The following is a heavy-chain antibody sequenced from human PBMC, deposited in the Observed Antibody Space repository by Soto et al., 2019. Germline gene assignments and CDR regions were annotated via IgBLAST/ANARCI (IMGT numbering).Heavy chain of an antibody. V-gene: IGHV1-69*12. CDR2: IIPIFGTA. J-gene: IGHJ4*02. Sequence: QVQLVQSGAEVKKPGSSVKVSCKASGGTFSSYAIGWVRQAPGQGLEWMGGIIPIFGTANYAQKFQGRVTITADESTSTAYMELSSLRSEDTAMYYCARHGSDLGCFDYWGQGTLVTVSS. CDR3: ARHGSDLGCFDY. D-gene: IGHD6-19*01. CDR1: GGTFSSYA.